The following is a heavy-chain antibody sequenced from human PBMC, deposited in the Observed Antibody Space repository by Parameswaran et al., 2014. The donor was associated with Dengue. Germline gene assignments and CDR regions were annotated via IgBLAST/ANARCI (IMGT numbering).Heavy chain of an antibody. J-gene: IGHJ5*02. D-gene: IGHD3-10*01. CDR3: ARARILRRVTMVRGVIIGAFDP. Sequence: WVRQAPGQGLEWMGWMNPNSGNTGYAQKFQGRVTMTRNTSISTAYMELSSLRSEDTAVYYCARARILRRVTMVRGVIIGAFDPWGQGTLVTVSS. V-gene: IGHV1-8*01. CDR2: MNPNSGNT.